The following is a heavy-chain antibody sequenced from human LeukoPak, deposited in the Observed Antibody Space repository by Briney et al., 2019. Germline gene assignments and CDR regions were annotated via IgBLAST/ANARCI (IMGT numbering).Heavy chain of an antibody. CDR1: GGSISSSSYY. CDR2: IYYSGST. J-gene: IGHJ4*02. Sequence: KTSETLSLTCTVSGGSISSSSYYWGWIRQPPGKGLEWIGSIYYSGSTYYNPSLKSRVTISVDTSKNQFSLKLSSVTAADTAVYYCARQCSNTSCYTTSYGVFDYWGQGTLVTVSS. V-gene: IGHV4-39*01. D-gene: IGHD2-2*02. CDR3: ARQCSNTSCYTTSYGVFDY.